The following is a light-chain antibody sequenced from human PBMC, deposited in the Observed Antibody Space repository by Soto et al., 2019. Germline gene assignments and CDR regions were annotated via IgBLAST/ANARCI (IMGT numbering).Light chain of an antibody. CDR1: SSNIGAGYD. CDR3: QSYDSSLRGSV. J-gene: IGLJ2*01. Sequence: QSVLTQPPSVSGAPGQRVTISCTGSSSNIGAGYDVHWYQQLPGTAPKLLICGNNNRPSGVPDRFSGSKSGTSASLAITGLQADDEADYYCQSYDSSLRGSVFGGGTKLTVL. V-gene: IGLV1-40*01. CDR2: GNN.